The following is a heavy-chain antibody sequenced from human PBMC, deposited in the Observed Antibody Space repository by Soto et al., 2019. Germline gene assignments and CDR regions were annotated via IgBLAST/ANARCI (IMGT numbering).Heavy chain of an antibody. CDR2: IYPGDSDT. V-gene: IGHV5-51*01. CDR3: ARSQGIDARRDFDY. J-gene: IGHJ4*02. D-gene: IGHD6-13*01. Sequence: VESLTVFCEGSGYSFTSYWIVSVPQMAGKSLEWMGIIYPGDSDTRYSPSFQGQVTISADKSISTAYLQWSSLKASDTPMYYGARSQGIDARRDFDYWGQGTMVTVSS. CDR1: GYSFTSYW.